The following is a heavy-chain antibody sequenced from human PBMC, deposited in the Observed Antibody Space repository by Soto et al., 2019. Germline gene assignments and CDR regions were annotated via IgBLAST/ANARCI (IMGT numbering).Heavy chain of an antibody. CDR1: GGSISSSSYY. V-gene: IGHV4-39*01. D-gene: IGHD6-19*01. J-gene: IGHJ4*02. CDR3: ARHEEQWLSYFDY. Sequence: QLQLQESGPGLVKPSETLSLTCTVSGGSISSSSYYWGWIRQPPGKGLEWIGSIYYSGSTYYNPSLQSRVTISVDTSKNQFSLKLSSVTAADTAVYYCARHEEQWLSYFDYWGQGTLVTVSS. CDR2: IYYSGST.